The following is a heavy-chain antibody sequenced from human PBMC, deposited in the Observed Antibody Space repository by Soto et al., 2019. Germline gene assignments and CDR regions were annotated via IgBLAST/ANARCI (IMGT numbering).Heavy chain of an antibody. CDR2: ISWDGGST. V-gene: IGHV3-43*01. CDR1: GFTFDDYT. Sequence: GSLRLSCAASGFTFDDYTMHWVRQAPGKGLEWVSLISWDGGSTYYADSVKGRFTISRDNSKNSLYLQMNSLRTEDTALYYCAKDIEEPHWGGYYYYGMDVWGQGTTVTVSS. CDR3: AKDIEEPHWGGYYYYGMDV. D-gene: IGHD7-27*01. J-gene: IGHJ6*02.